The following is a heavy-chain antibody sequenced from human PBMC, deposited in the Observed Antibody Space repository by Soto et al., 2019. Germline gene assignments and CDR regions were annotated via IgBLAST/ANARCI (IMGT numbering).Heavy chain of an antibody. Sequence: SETLSLTCTVSGGSISSYYWSWIRQPPGKGLEWIGYIYYSGSTNYNPSLKSRVTISVDTSASTAYMELTSLRSEDTAVYYCARDTGDGTFDFWGQGTLVTVSS. CDR2: IYYSGST. J-gene: IGHJ4*02. CDR3: ARDTGDGTFDF. CDR1: GGSISSYY. V-gene: IGHV4-59*01. D-gene: IGHD7-27*01.